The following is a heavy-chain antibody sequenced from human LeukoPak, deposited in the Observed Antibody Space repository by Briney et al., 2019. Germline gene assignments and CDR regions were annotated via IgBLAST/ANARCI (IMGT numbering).Heavy chain of an antibody. Sequence: AGGSLRLSCEASGFTFSAYAMTWVRQAPGQGPEWVSSIGSDNKPHYSESVKGRFAISRDNSKNTVYLQLNSLRAEDTAVYYCARSPDYGDPYWYFDLWGRGTLVTVSS. CDR3: ARSPDYGDPYWYFDL. V-gene: IGHV3-23*05. CDR1: GFTFSAYA. CDR2: IGSDNKP. D-gene: IGHD4-17*01. J-gene: IGHJ2*01.